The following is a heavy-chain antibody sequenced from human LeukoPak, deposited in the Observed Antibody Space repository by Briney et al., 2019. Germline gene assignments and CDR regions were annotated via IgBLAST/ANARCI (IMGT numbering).Heavy chain of an antibody. J-gene: IGHJ6*03. CDR3: ARDHSDGRYCSSTSACYMDV. D-gene: IGHD2-2*01. Sequence: SSETLSLTCTVAGGSISSSSYYWGWIRQPPGKGLEWNGSIYYSGSTYYNPSLKSRVTISVDTSKNQFSLKLSSVTAADTAVYYCARDHSDGRYCSSTSACYMDVWGKGTTVTVSS. CDR2: IYYSGST. V-gene: IGHV4-39*07. CDR1: GGSISSSSYY.